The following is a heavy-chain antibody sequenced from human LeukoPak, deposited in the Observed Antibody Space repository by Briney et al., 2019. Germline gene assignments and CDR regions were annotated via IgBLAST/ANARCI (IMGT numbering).Heavy chain of an antibody. V-gene: IGHV3-23*01. J-gene: IGHJ4*02. Sequence: GGSLRLSCEASGFTFSTYVMSWVRQAPGKGLECVSSISGSGGTTYYADSVKGRFTISRDNSKNTVYLQMSSLTVEDTAIYYCAKEKLRYYDYWGQGALVTVSS. CDR3: AKEKLRYYDY. CDR1: GFTFSTYV. D-gene: IGHD3-16*01. CDR2: ISGSGGTT.